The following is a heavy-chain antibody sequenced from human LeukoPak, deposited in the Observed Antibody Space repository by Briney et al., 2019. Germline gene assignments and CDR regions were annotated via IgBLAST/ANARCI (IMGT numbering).Heavy chain of an antibody. CDR1: GGPINFY. CDR3: ARDVRRALRFNNFYPYFGMDV. CDR2: IYPNGST. D-gene: IGHD3-3*01. J-gene: IGHJ6*04. V-gene: IGHV4-59*01. Sequence: SETLSLTCSVWGGPINFYWSWVRPSPGKGLEGIGCIYPNGSTSYNSPLKNRVTISLDTSRKQVSLMLKSVTAADTAVYYCARDVRRALRFNNFYPYFGMDVWGKGTTVSVST.